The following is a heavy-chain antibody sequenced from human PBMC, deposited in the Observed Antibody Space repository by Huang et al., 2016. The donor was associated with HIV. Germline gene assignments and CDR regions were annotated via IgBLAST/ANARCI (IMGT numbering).Heavy chain of an antibody. Sequence: QVQLVESGGGVVQPGRSLRLSCAAFGFTFNKFYMHWVRQAPGKGLEWVASRSYDGSSKYHADSVKGRFTNSRDNSKNTVYLQMNSLRVEDTAVYYCAKDGRGSGTYYDYFEYWGQGTLVTVSS. CDR2: RSYDGSSK. V-gene: IGHV3-30*18. J-gene: IGHJ4*02. CDR1: GFTFNKFY. CDR3: AKDGRGSGTYYDYFEY. D-gene: IGHD1-26*01.